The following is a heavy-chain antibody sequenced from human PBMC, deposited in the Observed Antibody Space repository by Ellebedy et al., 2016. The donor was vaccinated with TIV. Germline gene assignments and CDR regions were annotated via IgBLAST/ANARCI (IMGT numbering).Heavy chain of an antibody. J-gene: IGHJ2*01. CDR1: GFTFSSYA. Sequence: PGGSLRLSCAASGFTFSSYAMHWVRQAPGRGLEWVAIISYDGSNKYYANSVKGRFTISRDNSKNTLYLQMNSLRAEDTAVYYCARKVPAPTTVPPNWYFDLWGRGTLVTVSA. V-gene: IGHV3-30-3*01. CDR3: ARKVPAPTTVPPNWYFDL. CDR2: ISYDGSNK. D-gene: IGHD4-17*01.